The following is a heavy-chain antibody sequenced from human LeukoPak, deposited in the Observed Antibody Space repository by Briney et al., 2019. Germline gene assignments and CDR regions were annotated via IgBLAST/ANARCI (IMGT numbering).Heavy chain of an antibody. J-gene: IGHJ5*02. V-gene: IGHV3-21*01. Sequence: GGSLRLPCAASGFTFSSYSMNWVRQAPGKGLEWVSSISSSSSYIYYADSVKGRFTISRDNAKNSLYLQMNSLRAEDTAVYYCARSGYDPDNWFDPWGQGTLVTVSS. CDR1: GFTFSSYS. CDR3: ARSGYDPDNWFDP. CDR2: ISSSSSYI. D-gene: IGHD5-12*01.